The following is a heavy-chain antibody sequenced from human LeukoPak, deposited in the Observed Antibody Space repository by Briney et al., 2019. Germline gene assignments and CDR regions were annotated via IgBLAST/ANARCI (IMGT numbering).Heavy chain of an antibody. D-gene: IGHD2-21*01. Sequence: GGSLRLSCAASGFTFRNYGLSWVRQAPGKGLEWVSVVSGSGGSTFYADSVKGRFTISRDNSKNTLYLQMNSLRAEDTAVYYCARAGDALIPLFYYYYYMDVWGKGTTVTVSS. J-gene: IGHJ6*03. CDR3: ARAGDALIPLFYYYYYMDV. CDR1: GFTFRNYG. V-gene: IGHV3-23*01. CDR2: VSGSGGST.